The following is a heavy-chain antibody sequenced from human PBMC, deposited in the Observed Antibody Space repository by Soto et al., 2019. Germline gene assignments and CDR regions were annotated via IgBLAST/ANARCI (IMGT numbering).Heavy chain of an antibody. Sequence: QITLKESGPTLVKPTQTLTLTCTFSGFSLSTSGVGVGWIRQPPGKALEWLALIYWDDDKRYSPSLKSRLTITKDTSKNQVVLTMTNMDLVDTATYYCAHTIAVAGDFDYWGQGTLVTVSS. V-gene: IGHV2-5*02. CDR1: GFSLSTSGVG. D-gene: IGHD6-19*01. J-gene: IGHJ4*02. CDR3: AHTIAVAGDFDY. CDR2: IYWDDDK.